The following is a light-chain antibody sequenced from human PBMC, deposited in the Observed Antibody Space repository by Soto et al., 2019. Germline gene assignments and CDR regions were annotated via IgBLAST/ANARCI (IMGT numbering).Light chain of an antibody. CDR3: QQYNYWPPLYT. CDR1: QSVSSN. Sequence: EIVMTQSQATLSVSPGERATLSCRASQSVSSNLAWYQQKPVQAPRLLIYGASSRATGIPARSSGSGAGTEFTLTISSLQSEDFAVYYCQQYNYWPPLYTFGQGTKLEIK. CDR2: GAS. J-gene: IGKJ2*01. V-gene: IGKV3-15*01.